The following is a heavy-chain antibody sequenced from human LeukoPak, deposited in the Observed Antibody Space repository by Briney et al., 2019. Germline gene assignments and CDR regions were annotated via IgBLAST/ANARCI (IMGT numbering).Heavy chain of an antibody. CDR1: GGTFSSYA. J-gene: IGHJ5*02. CDR2: IIPIFGTA. D-gene: IGHD3-22*01. Sequence: GASVKVSCKASGGTFSSYAISWVRQAPGQGLEWMGGIIPIFGTANYAQKFQGRVTITADESTSTAYMELSSLRSEDTAVYYCARLGYYYGKNWFDPWGQGTLVTVSS. V-gene: IGHV1-69*13. CDR3: ARLGYYYGKNWFDP.